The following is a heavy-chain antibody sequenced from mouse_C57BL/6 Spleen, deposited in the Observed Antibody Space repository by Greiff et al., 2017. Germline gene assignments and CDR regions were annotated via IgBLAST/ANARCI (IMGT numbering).Heavy chain of an antibody. Sequence: EVQVQQSGPELVKPGASVKIPCKASGYTFTDYNMDWVKQSHGKSLEWIGDINPNNGGTIYNQKFKGKATLTVDKSSSTAYMELRSLTSEDTAVYYCARGDYDYGGFAYWGQGTLVTVSA. CDR2: INPNNGGT. CDR3: ARGDYDYGGFAY. CDR1: GYTFTDYN. D-gene: IGHD2-4*01. V-gene: IGHV1-18*01. J-gene: IGHJ3*01.